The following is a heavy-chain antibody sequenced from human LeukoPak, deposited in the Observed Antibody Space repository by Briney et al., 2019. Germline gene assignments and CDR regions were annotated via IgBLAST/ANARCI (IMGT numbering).Heavy chain of an antibody. CDR2: LYSGGDI. J-gene: IGHJ2*01. CDR3: ARDRAPPTSWYFDL. D-gene: IGHD3-10*01. Sequence: GGSLRLSCAVSGFTVSTNYMSWVRQAPGKGLEWVSILYSGGDIYYADSVKGRFTISRDNSRNTLYLQMNTLRVEDSAVYYCARDRAPPTSWYFDLWGRGTLVTVSS. CDR1: GFTVSTNY. V-gene: IGHV3-53*01.